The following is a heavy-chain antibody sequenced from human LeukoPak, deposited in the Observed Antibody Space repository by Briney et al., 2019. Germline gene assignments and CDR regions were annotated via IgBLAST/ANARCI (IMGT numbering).Heavy chain of an antibody. J-gene: IGHJ5*02. V-gene: IGHV1-46*01. CDR1: GYIFTGYY. Sequence: GASVKVSCKASGYIFTGYYMHWVRQAPGQGLEWMGMINPSGGSTRFAQKFQGRVTMASDTSTNTVYMELSSLRSDDTAVYYCARVGHSTFTILGWFDPWGQGTLVTVSS. CDR3: ARVGHSTFTILGWFDP. D-gene: IGHD3-3*01. CDR2: INPSGGST.